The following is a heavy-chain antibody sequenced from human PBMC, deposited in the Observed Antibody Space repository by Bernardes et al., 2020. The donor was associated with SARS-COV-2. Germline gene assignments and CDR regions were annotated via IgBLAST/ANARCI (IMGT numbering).Heavy chain of an antibody. J-gene: IGHJ6*02. Sequence: GGSLRLSCAASGFTFSSYWMSWVRQAPGKGLEWVANIKQDGSEKYYVDSVKGRFTISRDNAKNSLYLQMNSLRAEDTAVYYCARDSYSSGWSDYYYYGMDVWGQGTTVTVSS. CDR3: ARDSYSSGWSDYYYYGMDV. V-gene: IGHV3-7*01. CDR2: IKQDGSEK. CDR1: GFTFSSYW. D-gene: IGHD6-19*01.